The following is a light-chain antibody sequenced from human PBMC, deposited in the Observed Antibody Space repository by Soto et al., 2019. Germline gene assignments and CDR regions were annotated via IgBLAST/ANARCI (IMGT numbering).Light chain of an antibody. CDR3: QQYNQWLTWT. CDR2: GAF. V-gene: IGKV3-15*01. Sequence: EIVMTQSPATLSVSPGERATLSCRASQSVSNNLAWYQQKPGQAPRLLIYGAFIRAPGIPARFSGSGSGTEFTLTISSLQSEDFAVYYCQQYNQWLTWTFGQGTKVEIK. J-gene: IGKJ1*01. CDR1: QSVSNN.